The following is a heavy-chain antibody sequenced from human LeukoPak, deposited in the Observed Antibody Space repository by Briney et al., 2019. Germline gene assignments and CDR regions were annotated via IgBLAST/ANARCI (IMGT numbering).Heavy chain of an antibody. CDR2: IGGGGPTT. CDR1: GFTFSTYA. J-gene: IGHJ4*02. D-gene: IGHD6-19*01. CDR3: ARGFLGGTDQYFDS. V-gene: IGHV3-23*01. Sequence: PGGSLRLSCAASGFTFSTYAMHWVRQAPAKGLEWVSTIGGGGPTTDYADSVKDRFTISRDNSKNTLYLQVNSLRAEDTAVYFRARGFLGGTDQYFDSWGQGTLVTVSS.